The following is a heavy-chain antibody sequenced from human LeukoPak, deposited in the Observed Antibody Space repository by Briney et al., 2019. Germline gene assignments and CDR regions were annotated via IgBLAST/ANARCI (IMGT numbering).Heavy chain of an antibody. V-gene: IGHV4-59*01. CDR2: IYYTGST. CDR1: GDSITNFY. J-gene: IGHJ3*02. Sequence: SETLSLTCTVSGDSITNFYWNWMRQPPGKAVECFGYIYYTGSTTFNPSLKSRVTMSVDTSKNQFSLKLSSVTAADTAVYFCARWVGTWNAFDIWGQGTVVTVSS. D-gene: IGHD1-1*01. CDR3: ARWVGTWNAFDI.